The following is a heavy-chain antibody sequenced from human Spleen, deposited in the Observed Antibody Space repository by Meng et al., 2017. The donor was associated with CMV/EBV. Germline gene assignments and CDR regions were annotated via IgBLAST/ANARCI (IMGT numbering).Heavy chain of an antibody. V-gene: IGHV3-33*06. CDR1: GFTFSSYG. Sequence: GGSLRLSCVTSGFTFSSYGMHWVRQAPGKGLEWVAVIWYDGSNKYYADSVQGRFTISRDTSKNTLYLQMNSLKAEDTAVYYCAKGYFDYWGQGTLVTVSS. J-gene: IGHJ4*02. CDR2: IWYDGSNK. CDR3: AKGYFDY.